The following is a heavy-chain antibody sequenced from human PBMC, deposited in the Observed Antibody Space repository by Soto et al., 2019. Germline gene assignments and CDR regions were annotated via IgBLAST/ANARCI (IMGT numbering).Heavy chain of an antibody. V-gene: IGHV4-31*03. Sequence: QVQLQESGPGLVKPSQTLSLTCTVSGGSISSGGYYWSWIRQHPGKGLEWIGYIYYSGSTYYNPSLNSRVTISLDTSKNQFSLKLSSVTAADTAVYYCARIPEATVTAFDYWGQGTLVTVSS. D-gene: IGHD4-17*01. CDR1: GGSISSGGYY. J-gene: IGHJ4*02. CDR3: ARIPEATVTAFDY. CDR2: IYYSGST.